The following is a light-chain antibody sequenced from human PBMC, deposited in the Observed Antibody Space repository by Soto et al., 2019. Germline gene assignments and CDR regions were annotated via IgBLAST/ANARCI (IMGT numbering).Light chain of an antibody. CDR1: QSVGSN. V-gene: IGKV3-20*01. Sequence: EILMTQSPATLSVSPGERATVSCRASQSVGSNLAWYQQKPGQAPSLLIYGASSRATGIPDRFSGSGSGTDFTLTISRLEPEDFAVYYCQQYGSSPFGGGTKVDI. J-gene: IGKJ4*01. CDR3: QQYGSSP. CDR2: GAS.